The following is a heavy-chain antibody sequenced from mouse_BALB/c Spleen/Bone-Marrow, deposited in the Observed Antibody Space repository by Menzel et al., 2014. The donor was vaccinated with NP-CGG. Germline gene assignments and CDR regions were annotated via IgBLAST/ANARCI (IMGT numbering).Heavy chain of an antibody. CDR3: ARYRLGTCFDF. V-gene: IGHV14-3*02. CDR2: IDPANGNA. Sequence: EVQLQQSGAELVKPGASVKLSCTASGFNIKDTYMHWVKQRPEQGLEWIGRIDPANGNAKYDPKFQGKATITADTSSNIAYLQLSSLTSEDTAVYYCARYRLGTCFDFWGQGTTLTVSS. CDR1: GFNIKDTY. D-gene: IGHD2-14*01. J-gene: IGHJ2*01.